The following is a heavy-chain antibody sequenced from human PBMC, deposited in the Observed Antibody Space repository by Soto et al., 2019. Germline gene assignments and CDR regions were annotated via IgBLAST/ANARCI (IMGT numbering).Heavy chain of an antibody. CDR1: GFSFSSYA. D-gene: IGHD5-18*01. CDR2: IWHDGSTR. V-gene: IGHV3-33*01. J-gene: IGHJ6*02. CDR3: ARDVETTKANYYYYGMDV. Sequence: QEQLVESGGGVVQPGRSLRLSCAASGFSFSSYAMHWVRQAPGKGLEWVALIWHDGSTRSYADSVKGRFTISRDNSKNTHYLQMNNLRAEDTAVYYCARDVETTKANYYYYGMDVWGRGTPVTVSS.